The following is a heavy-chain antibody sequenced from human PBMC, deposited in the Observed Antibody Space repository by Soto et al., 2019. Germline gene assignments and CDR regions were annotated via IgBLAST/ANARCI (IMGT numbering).Heavy chain of an antibody. J-gene: IGHJ4*02. CDR2: IYYSGST. D-gene: IGHD3-10*01. CDR1: GGSISSGGYY. V-gene: IGHV4-31*03. CDR3: ARFNPDYGSGSYSPGLDY. Sequence: SETLSLTCTVSGGSISSGGYYWSWIRQHPGKGLEWIGYIYYSGSTYYNPSLKSRVTISVDTSKNHFSLKLSSVTAADTAVYYCARFNPDYGSGSYSPGLDYWGQGTLVTVSS.